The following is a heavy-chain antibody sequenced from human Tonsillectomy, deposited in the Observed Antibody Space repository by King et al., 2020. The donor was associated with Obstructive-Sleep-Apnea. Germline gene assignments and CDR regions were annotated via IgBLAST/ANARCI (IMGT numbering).Heavy chain of an antibody. CDR3: GKSVGDVYSSACPDN. CDR1: GFIFSNYG. V-gene: IGHV3-30*02. D-gene: IGHD6-25*01. CDR2: IRYDGTNR. J-gene: IGHJ4*02. Sequence: QLVQSGGGVVQPGGSLRLSCTASGFIFSNYGMHWVRQAPGKGLEWVAFIRYDGTNRYYADSVKGRFTISRDNSKNTLYLQISSLRAEDTAIYYCGKSVGDVYSSACPDNWGQGNLVSVSS.